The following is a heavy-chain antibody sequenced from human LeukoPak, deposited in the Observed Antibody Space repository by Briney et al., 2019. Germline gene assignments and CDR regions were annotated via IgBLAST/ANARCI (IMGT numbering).Heavy chain of an antibody. J-gene: IGHJ3*02. CDR2: ISANNGNT. CDR3: ARVSVLRFLEWFHAFDI. CDR1: GYTFTSYG. Sequence: ASVKVSCKASGYTFTSYGISWVRQAPGQGHEWMGWISANNGNTNYAQKLQGKVTMTTDTSTRTAYMELRSLRSDDTAVYYCARVSVLRFLEWFHAFDIWGQGTMVTVSS. D-gene: IGHD3-3*01. V-gene: IGHV1-18*01.